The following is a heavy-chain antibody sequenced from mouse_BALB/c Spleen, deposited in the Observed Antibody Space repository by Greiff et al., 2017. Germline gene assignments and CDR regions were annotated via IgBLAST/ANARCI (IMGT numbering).Heavy chain of an antibody. CDR1: GYAFTNYW. CDR3: ARGDLRRWGYYFDY. Sequence: QVQLQQSGAELVRPGTSVKISCKASGYAFTNYWLGWVKQRPGHGLEWIGDIYPGSGNTYYNEKFKGKATLTADKSSSTAYMQLSSLTSEDSAVYFCARGDLRRWGYYFDYWGQGTTLTVSS. CDR2: IYPGSGNT. V-gene: IGHV1-63*01. J-gene: IGHJ2*01. D-gene: IGHD1-1*01.